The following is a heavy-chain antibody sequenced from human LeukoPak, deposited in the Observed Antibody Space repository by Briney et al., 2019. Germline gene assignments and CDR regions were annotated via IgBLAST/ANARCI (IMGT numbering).Heavy chain of an antibody. CDR1: GYTFTGYY. CDR3: TREWPSTGYFDY. CDR2: INPNSGGT. D-gene: IGHD1-1*01. V-gene: IGHV1-2*02. J-gene: IGHJ4*02. Sequence: GASVKVSCKASGYTFTGYYTHWVRQAPGQGLEWMGWINPNSGGTNYAQKFQGRVTVTRDMSTSTDFMELTSLRSEDTAVYFCTREWPSTGYFDYWGQGTLVTVSS.